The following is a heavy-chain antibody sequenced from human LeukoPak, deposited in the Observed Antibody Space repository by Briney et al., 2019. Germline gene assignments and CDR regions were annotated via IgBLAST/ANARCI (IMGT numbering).Heavy chain of an antibody. V-gene: IGHV4-39*01. J-gene: IGHJ6*02. CDR3: AIPPGPVDV. Sequence: SETLSLTCTVSGGSISSSSYYWGWIRQPPGKGLEWIGSIYYSVSTYYNPSLKSRVTISVDTSKNQFSLKLSSVTAADTAVYYCAIPPGPVDVWGQGTTVTVSS. CDR1: GGSISSSSYY. CDR2: IYYSVST.